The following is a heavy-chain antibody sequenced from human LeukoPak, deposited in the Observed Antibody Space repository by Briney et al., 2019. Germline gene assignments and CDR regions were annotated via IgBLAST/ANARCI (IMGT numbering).Heavy chain of an antibody. V-gene: IGHV4-59*08. CDR1: GGSISGYY. D-gene: IGHD3-22*01. CDR3: ARLRSYYDSSGSNYYFDY. J-gene: IGHJ4*02. CDR2: VYYTGST. Sequence: SETLSLTCTFSGGSISGYYWSWIRQPPGKGPDWVGYVYYTGSTYYNPSLKSRVTMSVDTSKNQFSLKLSSVSAADTAVYFCARLRSYYDSSGSNYYFDYWGQGTLVTVSS.